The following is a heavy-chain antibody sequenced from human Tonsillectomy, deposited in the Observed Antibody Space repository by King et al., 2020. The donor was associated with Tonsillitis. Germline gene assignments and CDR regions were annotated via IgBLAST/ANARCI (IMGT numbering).Heavy chain of an antibody. CDR2: GHDSGST. CDR3: ARDGLRSNLDY. V-gene: IGHV4-59*01. J-gene: IGHJ4*02. Sequence: VQLQESGPRLVKPSETLFLTCTVSGDSISSKYWSWIRQPPGKGLEWIGYGHDSGSTQYNPSFKSRVTMSLDTSKKQFSLKLISVTDADTAVYYCARDGLRSNLDYWGLGTLVTVSA. D-gene: IGHD4-11*01. CDR1: GDSISSKY.